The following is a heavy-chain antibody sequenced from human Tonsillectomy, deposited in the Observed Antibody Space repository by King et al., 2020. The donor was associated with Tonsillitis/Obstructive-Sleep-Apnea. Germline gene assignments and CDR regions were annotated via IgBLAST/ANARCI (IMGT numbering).Heavy chain of an antibody. CDR2: IYWDDDK. CDR3: AHRGSEIYYDY. D-gene: IGHD3-10*01. CDR1: GFSLSTSGVG. V-gene: IGHV2-5*02. Sequence: TLKESGPTLVKPTQTLTLTCTFSGFSLSTSGVGVGWIRQPPGKALGWLALIYWDDDKHYSPSLECRITITKDTSKNQVVLTVTNLDPVDTATYYCAHRGSEIYYDYWGQGTLDTVSS. J-gene: IGHJ4*02.